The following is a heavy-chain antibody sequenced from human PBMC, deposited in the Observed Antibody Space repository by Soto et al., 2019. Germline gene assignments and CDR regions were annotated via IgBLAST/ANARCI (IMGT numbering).Heavy chain of an antibody. J-gene: IGHJ4*02. CDR3: ASGDCSGGRCYSDFDF. Sequence: QVHLVQSGAEVKKPGSSVKVSCKASGDTFTDHTVTWVRQAPGQGLEWMGRSVPTLGMANYAQTFQCRVTITADTSMTTAYLELTGLTSDDSAVYYCASGDCSGGRCYSDFDFWGQGTLVTVSS. D-gene: IGHD2-15*01. CDR2: SVPTLGMA. V-gene: IGHV1-69*02. CDR1: GDTFTDHT.